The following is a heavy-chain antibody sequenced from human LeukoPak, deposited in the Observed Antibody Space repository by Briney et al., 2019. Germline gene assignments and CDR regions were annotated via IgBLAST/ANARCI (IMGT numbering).Heavy chain of an antibody. J-gene: IGHJ4*02. D-gene: IGHD5-18*01. CDR2: IYYSGST. V-gene: IGHV4-59*01. CDR3: ARGMYNYGYFFDY. Sequence: SETLSLTCTVSGGSISGFYWSWIRQPPGKGLEWIGYIYYSGSTNYNPSLKSRVTISVDTSKNQFSLKMNSVTAADTAVYYCARGMYNYGYFFDYWGQGTLVTVSS. CDR1: GGSISGFY.